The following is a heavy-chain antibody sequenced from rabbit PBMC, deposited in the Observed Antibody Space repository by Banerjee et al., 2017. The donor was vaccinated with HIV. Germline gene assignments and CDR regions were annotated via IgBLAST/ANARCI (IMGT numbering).Heavy chain of an antibody. Sequence: QSLEESGGDLVKPGASLTLTCTASGFSFSGARYYIWWVRQAPGKGLEYIGYITYGGSTYYASWAKGRFTCSTTSSTTVTLQMTSLTAADTATYFCAKDLAAVTGWNFNLRGQGTLVTVS. D-gene: IGHD7-1*01. V-gene: IGHV1S40*01. CDR3: AKDLAAVTGWNFNL. J-gene: IGHJ4*01. CDR2: ITYGGST. CDR1: GFSFSGARYY.